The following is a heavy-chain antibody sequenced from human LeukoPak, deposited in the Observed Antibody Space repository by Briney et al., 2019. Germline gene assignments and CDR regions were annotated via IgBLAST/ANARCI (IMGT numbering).Heavy chain of an antibody. Sequence: SETLSLTCAVSGYSISSGYYWGWIRQPPGKGQEWIGSIYHSGSTYYNPSLKSRVTISVDTSKNQFSLKLSSVTAADTAMYYCARNIVVVPTVTGAFDVWGQGTMVTVSS. J-gene: IGHJ3*01. D-gene: IGHD2-2*01. CDR1: GYSISSGYY. CDR2: IYHSGST. CDR3: ARNIVVVPTVTGAFDV. V-gene: IGHV4-38-2*01.